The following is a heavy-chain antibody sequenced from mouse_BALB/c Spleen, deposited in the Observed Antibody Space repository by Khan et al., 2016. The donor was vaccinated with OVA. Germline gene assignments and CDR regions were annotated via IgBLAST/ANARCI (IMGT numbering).Heavy chain of an antibody. CDR2: INTYTGEP. V-gene: IGHV9-3-1*01. J-gene: IGHJ3*01. CDR3: ARSPTWFAY. CDR1: GYTFTDYG. Sequence: QVQLQQSGPELKKPGETVKISCKASGYTFTDYGMNWVKQAPGKGLKWMGWINTYTGEPAYADDFKGRFAFSLETSANTAYLQINTLNIEDTATYFCARSPTWFAYWGQGTLVTVSA.